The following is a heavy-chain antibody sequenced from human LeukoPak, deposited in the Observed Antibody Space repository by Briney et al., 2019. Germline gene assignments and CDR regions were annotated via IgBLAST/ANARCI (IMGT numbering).Heavy chain of an antibody. V-gene: IGHV3-48*03. D-gene: IGHD5-18*01. CDR1: GFAFSSYE. CDR3: VRVGRIQYFDY. CDR2: ISGGGDTM. J-gene: IGHJ4*02. Sequence: PGGSLRLSCAASGFAFSSYEMNWVRQAPGKGPVWVSYISGGGDTMYYADSVKGRFTSSRDNAKNSLFLQMNSLRAEDTAVYSCVRVGRIQYFDYWGQGTPVTVSS.